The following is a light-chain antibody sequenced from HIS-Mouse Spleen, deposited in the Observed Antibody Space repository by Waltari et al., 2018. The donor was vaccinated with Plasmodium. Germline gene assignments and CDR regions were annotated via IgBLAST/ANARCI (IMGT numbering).Light chain of an antibody. V-gene: IGLV2-8*01. Sequence: QSALTQPPSASGSPGQSVTIPCTGTSSDAGGYNYVSWYQQHPGKAPKLMIYEVSNRPSGVPDRFSGSKSGNTASLTVSGLQAEDEADYYCSSYAGSNNLVFGGGTKLTVL. J-gene: IGLJ2*01. CDR3: SSYAGSNNLV. CDR2: EVS. CDR1: SSDAGGYNY.